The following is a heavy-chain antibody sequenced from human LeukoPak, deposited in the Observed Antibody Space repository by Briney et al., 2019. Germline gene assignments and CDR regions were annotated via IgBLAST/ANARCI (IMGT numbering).Heavy chain of an antibody. CDR1: GGSISSDY. J-gene: IGHJ6*03. Sequence: PSETLSLTCTVSGGSISSDYWSWIRQPPGKGLDGIGYIYYSGSTNYNPSLKSRVTISTDTSKNQFSLKLSSVTAADTAVYYCARGTGDRYYYYYMDVWGKGTTVIVSS. V-gene: IGHV4-59*01. CDR3: ARGTGDRYYYYYMDV. CDR2: IYYSGST. D-gene: IGHD7-27*01.